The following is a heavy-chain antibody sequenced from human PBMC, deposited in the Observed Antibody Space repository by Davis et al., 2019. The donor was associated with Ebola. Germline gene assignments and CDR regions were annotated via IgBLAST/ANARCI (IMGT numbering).Heavy chain of an antibody. CDR1: GYSFPTYW. CDR3: ARAPYYYDVSGFYVDY. V-gene: IGHV5-51*01. CDR2: IYPGDSDT. J-gene: IGHJ4*02. D-gene: IGHD3-22*01. Sequence: GESLKISCKGSGYSFPTYWIDWVRQMPGKGLEWMGIIYPGDSDTRYSPSFLGQVIFSADKSISTAYLQWSSLKASDTATYYCARAPYYYDVSGFYVDYWGQGTLVTVSS.